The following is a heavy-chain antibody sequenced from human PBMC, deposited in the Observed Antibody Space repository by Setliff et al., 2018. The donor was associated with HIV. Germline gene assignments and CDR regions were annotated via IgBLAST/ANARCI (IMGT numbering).Heavy chain of an antibody. Sequence: PGGSLRLSCAASGFIFSDAWMTWVRQAPGKGLEWVGLSKSKGDGGTTDYAAPVKGRFTISRDDSKNTLYLQMSNLKREDTAVYYCAKGPDHEMEEHFDYWGQGTLVTVSS. CDR3: AKGPDHEMEEHFDY. J-gene: IGHJ4*02. V-gene: IGHV3-15*01. D-gene: IGHD1-1*01. CDR1: GFIFSDAW. CDR2: SKSKGDGGTT.